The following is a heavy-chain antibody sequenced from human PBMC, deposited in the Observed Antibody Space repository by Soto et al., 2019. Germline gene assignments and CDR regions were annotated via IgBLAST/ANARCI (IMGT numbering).Heavy chain of an antibody. D-gene: IGHD3-10*01. J-gene: IGHJ3*02. CDR2: FDHEDDET. CDR3: TTARITRIRGNDAFDI. V-gene: IGHV1-24*01. CDR1: GYSLSEVS. Sequence: ASVKVSCKASGYSLSEVSMHWVRQTPGLGLERTGHFDHEDDETIYAQKFQGRVTMTEDTSTDSAYMELSSLRSEDTAVYCCTTARITRIRGNDAFDIWGQGTMVTVSS.